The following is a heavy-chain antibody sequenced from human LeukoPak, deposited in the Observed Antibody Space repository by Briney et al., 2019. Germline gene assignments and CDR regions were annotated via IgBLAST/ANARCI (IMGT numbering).Heavy chain of an antibody. D-gene: IGHD2/OR15-2a*01. CDR2: ISSSSSYI. V-gene: IGHV3-21*01. Sequence: AGGSLRLSCAASGFTFSSYSMNWVRQAPGKGLEWVSSISSSSSYIYYADSVKGRFTISRDNAKNSLYLQMNSLRAEDTAVYYCARRDTQDYYYYYYYGMDVWGQGTTVTVSS. CDR1: GFTFSSYS. CDR3: ARRDTQDYYYYYYYGMDV. J-gene: IGHJ6*02.